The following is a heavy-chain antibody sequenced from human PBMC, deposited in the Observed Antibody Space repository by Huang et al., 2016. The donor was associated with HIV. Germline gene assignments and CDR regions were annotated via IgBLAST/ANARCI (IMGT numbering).Heavy chain of an antibody. CDR3: ARRRRGGFDI. Sequence: EVQLVQSGAEVKRPGESLKISCKGSRYNFAGYWIGWVRQMTGKGLGVIGSIYFDDSDASYSPSLQGQVTISADTSLYSSYLQWTSLRASDTAIFYCARRRRGGFDIWGQGTLVTVSS. CDR1: RYNFAGYW. D-gene: IGHD2-15*01. V-gene: IGHV5-51*03. J-gene: IGHJ3*02. CDR2: IYFDDSDA.